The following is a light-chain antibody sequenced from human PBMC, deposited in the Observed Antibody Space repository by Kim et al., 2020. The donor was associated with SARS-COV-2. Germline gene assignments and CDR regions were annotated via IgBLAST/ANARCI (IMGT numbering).Light chain of an antibody. J-gene: IGLJ3*02. CDR3: ATWDVSLNGWV. V-gene: IGLV1-44*01. CDR2: NDN. CDR1: SSNVGRHF. Sequence: GQRVPISWSVSSSNVGRHFVNWYQQLPGTAPKVFIYNDNQRPSGVPDRFSGSRSGTSASLAISGLQSEDEADYYCATWDVSLNGWVFGGGTQLTVL.